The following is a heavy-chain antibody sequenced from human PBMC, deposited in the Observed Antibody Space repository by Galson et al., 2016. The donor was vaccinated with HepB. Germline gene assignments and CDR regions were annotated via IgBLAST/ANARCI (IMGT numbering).Heavy chain of an antibody. J-gene: IGHJ4*02. V-gene: IGHV4-31*03. CDR1: GGSISSGGYY. CDR3: VGSHQIIYFDY. Sequence: TLSLTCTVSGGSISSGGYYWSWIRQHPGKGLEWIGYIFYSGSTYYNPSLKSRVTISFDTSKNQFSLKVSSVNAADTAVYYCVGSHQIIYFDYWGQGTLVTVSS. D-gene: IGHD1-26*01. CDR2: IFYSGST.